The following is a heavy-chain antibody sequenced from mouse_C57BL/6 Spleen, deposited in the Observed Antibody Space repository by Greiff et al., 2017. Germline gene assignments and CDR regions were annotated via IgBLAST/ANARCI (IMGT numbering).Heavy chain of an antibody. Sequence: VQLQQSGAELVKPGASVKISCKASGYAFSSYWMNWVKQRPGKGLEWIGQIYPGDGDTNYNGKFKGKATLTADKSSSTAYMQLSSLTSEDSAVYFCARSGTTVVAPSFDYWGQGTTLTVSS. CDR1: GYAFSSYW. CDR3: ARSGTTVVAPSFDY. J-gene: IGHJ2*01. V-gene: IGHV1-80*01. D-gene: IGHD1-1*01. CDR2: IYPGDGDT.